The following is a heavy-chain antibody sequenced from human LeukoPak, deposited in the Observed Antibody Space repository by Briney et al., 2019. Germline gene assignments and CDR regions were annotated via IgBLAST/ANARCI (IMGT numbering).Heavy chain of an antibody. CDR2: ISSSSSTI. V-gene: IGHV3-48*04. Sequence: PGGSLRLSCAASGFTFSSYGMTWVRQAPGKGLEWVSYISSSSSTIYYADSVKGRFTISRDNAKNSLYLQMNSLRAEDTAVYYCARDGYSYGYSSYYYYYMDVWGKGTTVTISS. CDR1: GFTFSSYG. CDR3: ARDGYSYGYSSYYYYYMDV. D-gene: IGHD5-18*01. J-gene: IGHJ6*03.